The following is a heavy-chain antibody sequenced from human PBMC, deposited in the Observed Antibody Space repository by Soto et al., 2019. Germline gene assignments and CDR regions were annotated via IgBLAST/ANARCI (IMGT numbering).Heavy chain of an antibody. Sequence: LSLTCAVSGYSISSGYYWGWIRQPPGKGLEWIGSIYHSGSTYYNPSLKSRVTISVDTSKNQFSLKLSSVTAADTAVYYCARAFGYGGNSGIDYWGQGTLVTVSS. CDR1: GYSISSGYY. CDR3: ARAFGYGGNSGIDY. CDR2: IYHSGST. D-gene: IGHD4-17*01. V-gene: IGHV4-38-2*01. J-gene: IGHJ4*02.